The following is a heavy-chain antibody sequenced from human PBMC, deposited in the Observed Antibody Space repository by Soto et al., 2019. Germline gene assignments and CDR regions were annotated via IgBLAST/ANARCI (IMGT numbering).Heavy chain of an antibody. V-gene: IGHV4-30-4*01. CDR3: ARFYXSGRPNTARYYYYGMDV. CDR1: GGSISSGDYY. D-gene: IGHD3-10*01. J-gene: IGHJ6*01. CDR2: IYYSGST. Sequence: SVTLSLTCTVSGGSISSGDYYWSWIRQPPGKGLEWIGYIYYSGSTYYNPSLKSRVTISVDTSKNQFSLKLSSVTAADTAVYYCARFYXSGRPNTARYYYYGMDVWGQGTTVTVSS.